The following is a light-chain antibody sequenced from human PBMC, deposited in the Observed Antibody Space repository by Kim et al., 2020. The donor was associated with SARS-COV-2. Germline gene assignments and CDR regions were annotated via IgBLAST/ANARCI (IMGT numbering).Light chain of an antibody. CDR1: TGALTTGHR. CDR2: DTS. CDR3: LLSYNTAFWV. Sequence: GSLILPRSSSTGALTTGHRPYCVQHKSAQAPKTLIYDTSNKPSWTPARFSGSLLGDKAALTLTGAQPEDEADYYCLLSYNTAFWVFGGGTKVTVL. J-gene: IGLJ3*02. V-gene: IGLV7-46*01.